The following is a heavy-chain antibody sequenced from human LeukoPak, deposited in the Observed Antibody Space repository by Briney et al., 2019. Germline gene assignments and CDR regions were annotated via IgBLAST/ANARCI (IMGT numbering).Heavy chain of an antibody. CDR3: ARDPGHPWEQLTAAFDI. Sequence: PGGSLRLSCAASGFSVSSNYMSWVRQAPGRGLEWVANIKHDGSETGGSETYYVDSVMGRFTISRDNAENSLYLQMNSLRVEDTAVYYCARDPGHPWEQLTAAFDIWGQGTMVTVSS. V-gene: IGHV3-7*01. CDR2: IKHDGSETGGSET. CDR1: GFSVSSNY. J-gene: IGHJ3*02. D-gene: IGHD1-26*01.